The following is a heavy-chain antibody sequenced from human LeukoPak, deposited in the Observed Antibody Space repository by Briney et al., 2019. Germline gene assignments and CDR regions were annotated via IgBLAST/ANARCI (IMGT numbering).Heavy chain of an antibody. CDR2: ISSSSNPK. V-gene: IGHV3-48*02. CDR1: RFTSSSYS. D-gene: IGHD6-19*01. Sequence: GRSLSLSCAVSRFTSSSYSMNWVRQAAGSGLGWVSYISSSSNPKCYADSVKGRFTISRDNAKNSLFLQMNSLRDEDTAVYYCARVSSGWFYYFDYWGQGTLVTVSS. J-gene: IGHJ4*02. CDR3: ARVSSGWFYYFDY.